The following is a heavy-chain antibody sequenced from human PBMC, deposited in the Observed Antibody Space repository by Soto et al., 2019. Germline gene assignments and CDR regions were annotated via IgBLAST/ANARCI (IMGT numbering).Heavy chain of an antibody. CDR1: GGSISSGGYY. CDR2: IYYSGST. J-gene: IGHJ4*02. Sequence: QVQLQESGPGLVKPSQTLSLTCTVSGGSISSGGYYWSWIRQHPGKGLEWIGYIYYSGSTYYNPSLKSRVTISVDTSKNQFSLKLSSVTAADTAVYYCARDSGLDSYAPPGFDYWGQGTLVTVSS. V-gene: IGHV4-31*03. CDR3: ARDSGLDSYAPPGFDY. D-gene: IGHD5-18*01.